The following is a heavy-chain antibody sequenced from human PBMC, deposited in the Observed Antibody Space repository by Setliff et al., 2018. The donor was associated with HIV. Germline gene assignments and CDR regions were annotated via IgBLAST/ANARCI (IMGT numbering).Heavy chain of an antibody. CDR1: GGSFSDYY. CDR2: INHSGST. J-gene: IGHJ6*03. CDR3: ARHGDYSYFYYYYMDV. V-gene: IGHV4-34*01. D-gene: IGHD4-17*01. Sequence: SETLSLTCAVYGGSFSDYYWSWIRQPPGKGLEWIGEINHSGSTNYNPSLKSRVTISVDTSKNQFSLKLTSVTAADTAVYYCARHGDYSYFYYYYMDVWGKGTTVTVSS.